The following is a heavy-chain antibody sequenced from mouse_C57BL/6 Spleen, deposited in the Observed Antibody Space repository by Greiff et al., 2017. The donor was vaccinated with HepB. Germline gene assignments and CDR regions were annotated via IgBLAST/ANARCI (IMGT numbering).Heavy chain of an antibody. V-gene: IGHV1-19*01. Sequence: EVQLQQSGPVLVKPGASVKMSCKASGYTFTDYYMNWVKQSHGKSLEWIGVINPYNGGTSYNQKFKGKATLTVDKSSSTAYMELNSLTSEDSAVYYCATPTDYYYGSSPPLFFDVWGTGTTVTVSS. CDR3: ATPTDYYYGSSPPLFFDV. CDR1: GYTFTDYY. CDR2: INPYNGGT. J-gene: IGHJ1*03. D-gene: IGHD1-1*01.